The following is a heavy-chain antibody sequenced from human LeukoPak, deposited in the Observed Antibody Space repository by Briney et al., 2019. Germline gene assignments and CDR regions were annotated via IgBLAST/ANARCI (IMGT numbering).Heavy chain of an antibody. V-gene: IGHV4-38-2*02. D-gene: IGHD6-6*01. CDR3: ARVWGGSSSFDY. CDR2: VFHSGNT. CDR1: GYSISSTYY. Sequence: TSETLSLTCTVSGYSISSTYYWGWIRQPPGKGLEWVGSVFHSGNTYYNPSLKSRLTISADTSKNQFSLKLSSVTAADTAVYYCARVWGGSSSFDYWGQGTLVTVSS. J-gene: IGHJ4*02.